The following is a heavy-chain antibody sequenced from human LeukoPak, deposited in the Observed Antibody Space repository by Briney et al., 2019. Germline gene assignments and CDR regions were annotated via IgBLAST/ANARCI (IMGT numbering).Heavy chain of an antibody. CDR2: INAGNGNT. Sequence: ASVKVSCKASGYTFTSYAMHWVRQAPGQRLEWMGWINAGNGNTKYSQEFQGRVTITRDTSASTAYMELSSLRSEDMAVYYCARGGRLHSSGPNWFDPWGQGTLVTVSS. V-gene: IGHV1-3*03. D-gene: IGHD6-19*01. CDR1: GYTFTSYA. J-gene: IGHJ5*02. CDR3: ARGGRLHSSGPNWFDP.